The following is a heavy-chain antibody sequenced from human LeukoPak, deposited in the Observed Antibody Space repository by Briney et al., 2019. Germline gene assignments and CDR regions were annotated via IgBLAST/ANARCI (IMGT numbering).Heavy chain of an antibody. CDR1: GFTFSSYS. J-gene: IGHJ4*02. CDR2: ISSSSSYI. Sequence: GGSLRPSCAASGFTFSSYSMNWVRQAPGKGLEWVSSISSSSSYIYYADSVKGRFTISRDNAKNSLYLQMNSLRAEDTAVYYCARDVGRLGTVVTRAFDYWGQGTLVTVSS. D-gene: IGHD4-23*01. V-gene: IGHV3-21*01. CDR3: ARDVGRLGTVVTRAFDY.